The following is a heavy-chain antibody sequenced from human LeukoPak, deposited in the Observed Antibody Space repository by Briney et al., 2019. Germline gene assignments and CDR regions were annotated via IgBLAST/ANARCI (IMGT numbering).Heavy chain of an antibody. V-gene: IGHV3-20*04. CDR1: GFIFQDFG. D-gene: IGHD2-2*02. J-gene: IGHJ4*02. Sequence: GGSLRLSCEASGFIFQDFGMSWVRQAPGKGLEWVSGLNWNGGITDYADSVKGRFTISRDNAKDSLYLEMHSLRAEDTALYYCARDGGYCSSSTCYTLDYWARESWSPSPQ. CDR3: ARDGGYCSSSTCYTLDY. CDR2: LNWNGGIT.